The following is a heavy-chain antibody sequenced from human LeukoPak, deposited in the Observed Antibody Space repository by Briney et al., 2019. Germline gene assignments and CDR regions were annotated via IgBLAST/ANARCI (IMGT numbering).Heavy chain of an antibody. CDR1: GGSFSGYY. J-gene: IGHJ3*02. CDR2: INHSGST. Sequence: SETLSLTCAVYGGSFSGYYWSWIRQPPGKGLEWIGEINHSGSTNYNPSLKSRVTISVDTSKNQFSLKLSSVTAADTAVYYCARGYKSRWNTVTPRDAFDIWGQGTMVTVSS. D-gene: IGHD4-17*01. CDR3: ARGYKSRWNTVTPRDAFDI. V-gene: IGHV4-34*01.